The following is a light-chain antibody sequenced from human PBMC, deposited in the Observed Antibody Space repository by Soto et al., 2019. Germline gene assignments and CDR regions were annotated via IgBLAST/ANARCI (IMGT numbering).Light chain of an antibody. CDR3: QQSYTSPWT. CDR2: AAS. Sequence: DIQMTHSPSSLSASVGDRVTISCRASQSIGTYVSWYQQKPGRAPKLQIFAASNLQSGVPSRFSGSGSGTDFTLTIRSLQPEDFATYFCQQSYTSPWTFGQGTKVDIK. J-gene: IGKJ1*01. CDR1: QSIGTY. V-gene: IGKV1-39*01.